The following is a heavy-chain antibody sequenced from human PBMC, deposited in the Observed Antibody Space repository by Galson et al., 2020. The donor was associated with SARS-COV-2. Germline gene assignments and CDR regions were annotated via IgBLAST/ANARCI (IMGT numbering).Heavy chain of an antibody. D-gene: IGHD3-10*01. CDR2: IRNKPNGYTT. CDR3: GRGHSSMFGSGGDY. V-gene: IGHV3-72*01. Sequence: GGSLRLSCATSGFTFSDHYMDWVRQAPGKGLEWVGRIRNKPNGYTTEYAASVKGRFTISRDDSENSLFLQMNTLQTEDTAVYYCGRGHSSMFGSGGDYWGQGTLVTVSS. J-gene: IGHJ4*02. CDR1: GFTFSDHY.